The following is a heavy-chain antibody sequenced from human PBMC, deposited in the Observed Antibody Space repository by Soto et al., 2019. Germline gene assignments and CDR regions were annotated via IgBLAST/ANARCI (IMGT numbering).Heavy chain of an antibody. V-gene: IGHV4-34*01. D-gene: IGHD3-9*01. CDR1: GGSFSGYY. Sequence: SETLSLTCAVYGGSFSGYYWSWIRQPPGKGLEWIGEINHSGSTNYNPSLKSRVTISVDTSKNQFSLKLSSVTAADTAVYYCARGRGQDYDILTGYYDFDYWGQGTLVTVSS. CDR2: INHSGST. J-gene: IGHJ4*02. CDR3: ARGRGQDYDILTGYYDFDY.